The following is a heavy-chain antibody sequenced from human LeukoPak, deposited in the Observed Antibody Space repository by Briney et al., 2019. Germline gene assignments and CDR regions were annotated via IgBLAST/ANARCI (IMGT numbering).Heavy chain of an antibody. CDR2: IYYSGST. CDR3: ARDPINWGDAFDI. Sequence: PSETLSLTCTVSGGSISSHYWSWIRQPPGKGLEWIGYIYYSGSTNYNPSLKSRVTISVDTSKNQFSLKLSSVTAADTAVYYCARDPINWGDAFDIWGQGTMVTVSS. D-gene: IGHD7-27*01. V-gene: IGHV4-59*11. J-gene: IGHJ3*02. CDR1: GGSISSHY.